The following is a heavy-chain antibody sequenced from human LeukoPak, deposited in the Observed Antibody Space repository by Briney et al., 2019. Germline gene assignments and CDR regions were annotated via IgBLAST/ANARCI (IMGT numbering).Heavy chain of an antibody. J-gene: IGHJ5*02. D-gene: IGHD3-3*01. V-gene: IGHV3-48*02. CDR3: ARGATYYDFWSGYIGQQP. CDR1: GFTFSSYS. CDR2: ISSSSSTI. Sequence: GGSLRLSCAASGFTFSSYSTNWVRQAPGKGLEWVSYISSSSSTIYYADSVKGRFTISRDNAKNSLYLQMNSLRDEDTAVYYCARGATYYDFWSGYIGQQPWGQGTLVTVSS.